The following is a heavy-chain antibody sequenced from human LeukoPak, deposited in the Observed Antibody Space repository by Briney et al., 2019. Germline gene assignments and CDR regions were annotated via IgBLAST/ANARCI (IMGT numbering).Heavy chain of an antibody. Sequence: PGGSLRLSCAASGFTFSSYAMSWVRQAPGKGLEWVSTISGGGGTTYYADSVKGRFTISRDNSKNTLYLQMNSLRAEDTAIYYCAKAILPATILFFNDYWGQGTLVTVSS. D-gene: IGHD2-2*02. CDR3: AKAILPATILFFNDY. J-gene: IGHJ4*02. CDR1: GFTFSSYA. CDR2: ISGGGGTT. V-gene: IGHV3-23*01.